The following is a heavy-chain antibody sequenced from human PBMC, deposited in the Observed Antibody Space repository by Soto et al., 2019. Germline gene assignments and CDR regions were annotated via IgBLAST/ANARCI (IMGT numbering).Heavy chain of an antibody. J-gene: IGHJ4*02. D-gene: IGHD6-19*01. V-gene: IGHV1-2*02. CDR3: AREDSAVISLDY. CDR2: FNPNSGDT. CDR1: GYTFTAYS. Sequence: GASVKVSCKASGYTFTAYSMHWVRQAPGQGLEWVGWFNPNSGDTIYAQKVQGRVTLTRDTSIGTAYMELYRLTSDDTAFSYCAREDSAVISLDYWGQGTLVTVSS.